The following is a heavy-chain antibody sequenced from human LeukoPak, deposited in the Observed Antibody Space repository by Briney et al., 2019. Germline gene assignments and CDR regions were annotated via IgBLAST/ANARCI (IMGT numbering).Heavy chain of an antibody. D-gene: IGHD5-24*01. Sequence: KPSETLSLTCTVSGASISSSSYYWGWIRQPPGKGLEWIGNIYYSGSTYYNPSLKSRVTISVDTSKNQFSLKLSSVTAADTAVYYCASDWASGYNSDQYAFDIWGQGTMVTVSS. V-gene: IGHV4-39*07. CDR3: ASDWASGYNSDQYAFDI. CDR2: IYYSGST. CDR1: GASISSSSYY. J-gene: IGHJ3*02.